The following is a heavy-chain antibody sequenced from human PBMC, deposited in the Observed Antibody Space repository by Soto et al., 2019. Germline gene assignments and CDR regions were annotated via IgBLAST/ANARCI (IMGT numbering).Heavy chain of an antibody. D-gene: IGHD3-16*01. Sequence: QVQLVQSGAEVKKPGSSVKVSCKASGGTFSSYSINWVRQAPGQGLEWMGEIIPIFGTANYAQKFQGRVTITADESTSTAYMELSXXXXEDPAVYYCARDGXRHSGGIDYWXQGTLVTVSS. CDR3: ARDGXRHSGGIDY. CDR2: IIPIFGTA. V-gene: IGHV1-69*01. CDR1: GGTFSSYS. J-gene: IGHJ4*02.